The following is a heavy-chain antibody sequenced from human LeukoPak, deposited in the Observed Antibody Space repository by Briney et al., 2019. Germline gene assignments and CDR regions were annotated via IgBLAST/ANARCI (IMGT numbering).Heavy chain of an antibody. D-gene: IGHD6-13*01. CDR3: ARDSSSWGNYGMDV. J-gene: IGHJ6*02. CDR2: INPNSGGT. V-gene: IGHV1-2*02. Sequence: ASVKVSCKASGYTFTSYYIHWVRQAPGQGLEWMGWINPNSGGTNYAQKFQGRVTMTRDTSISTAYMELSRLRSDDTAVYYCARDSSSWGNYGMDVWGQGTTVTVSS. CDR1: GYTFTSYY.